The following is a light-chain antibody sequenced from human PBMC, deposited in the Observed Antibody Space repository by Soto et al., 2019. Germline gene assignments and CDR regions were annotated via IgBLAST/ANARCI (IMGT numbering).Light chain of an antibody. CDR3: HQRQSWPRT. V-gene: IGKV3-11*01. J-gene: IGKJ1*01. CDR2: YMS. Sequence: EIVLTQSPATLSSSRGETATLXXRASKYVGSRLAWYQHKPGQAPRXLIYYMSKRATGIPARFSGSGSGTDFTLTISSLAPDDFAIYYCHQRQSWPRTFGQGTKVDIK. CDR1: KYVGSR.